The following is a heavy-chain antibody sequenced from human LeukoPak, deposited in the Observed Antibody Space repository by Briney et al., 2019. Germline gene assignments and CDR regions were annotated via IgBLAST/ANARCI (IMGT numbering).Heavy chain of an antibody. CDR2: IWYDGSNK. D-gene: IGHD3-10*01. V-gene: IGHV3-33*01. Sequence: GGSLRLSCAASGFTFSSYGMHWVRQAPGKGLEWAAVIWYDGSNKYYADSVKGRFTISRDNSKNTLYLQMNSLRAEDTAVYYCARDSGEIYGNWFDPWGQGTLVTVSS. CDR1: GFTFSSYG. J-gene: IGHJ5*02. CDR3: ARDSGEIYGNWFDP.